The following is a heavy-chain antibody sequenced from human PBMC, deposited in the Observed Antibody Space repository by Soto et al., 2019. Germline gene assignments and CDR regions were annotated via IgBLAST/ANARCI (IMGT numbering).Heavy chain of an antibody. CDR2: IHPSGGGS. D-gene: IGHD1-1*01. CDR3: ADSVKGRFTISADRGRNSVFLQLNSLRDEDTAVYYCVRDRDLGGDMAHGDF. J-gene: IGHJ4*01. CDR1: GYTLNTYY. V-gene: IGHV1-46*02. Sequence: ASVKVSCKPSGYTLNTYYLHWVRQAPGQGLEWMGIIHPSGGGSTYAQKFLGRVTMTRDTSTSTVFMEWLAYITVVTGNTRYADSVKGRFTISADRGRNSVFLQLNSLRDEDTAVYYCVRDRDLGGDMAHGDFWGQGTLVTVSS.